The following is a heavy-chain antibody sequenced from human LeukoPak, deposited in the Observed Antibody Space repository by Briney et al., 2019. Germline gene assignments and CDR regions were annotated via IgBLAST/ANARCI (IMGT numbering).Heavy chain of an antibody. CDR2: ISGSGGTT. CDR1: GFTFSSYA. V-gene: IGHV3-23*01. J-gene: IGHJ4*02. Sequence: GGSLRLSCAASGFTFSSYAMSWVRQAPGKGLEWVSVISGSGGTTYYADSVKGRFTISRDNAKNSLYLQMNSLRAEDTAVYYCARAPYYYDSSGYYYIDYWGQGTLVTVSP. D-gene: IGHD3-22*01. CDR3: ARAPYYYDSSGYYYIDY.